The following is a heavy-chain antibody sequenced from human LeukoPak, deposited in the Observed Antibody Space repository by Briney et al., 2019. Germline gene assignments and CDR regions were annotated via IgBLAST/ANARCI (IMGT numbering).Heavy chain of an antibody. CDR2: ISTAGNLI. J-gene: IGHJ4*02. D-gene: IGHD5-24*01. Sequence: GGSLRLSCVASAFTFKTYTLNWVRQTPGKGLEWVSYISTAGNLINYADSVRGRFTISRDNAKNSLYLYMSSLTPEDTAVYCCARTVEGHFDFRGQGTLVTVFS. CDR1: AFTFKTYT. V-gene: IGHV3-21*01. CDR3: ARTVEGHFDF.